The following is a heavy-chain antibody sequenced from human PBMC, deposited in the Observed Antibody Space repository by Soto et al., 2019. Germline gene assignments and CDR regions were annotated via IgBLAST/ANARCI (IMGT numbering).Heavy chain of an antibody. CDR2: INPNSGGT. Sequence: ASVKVSCKASGYTFTGYYMHWVRQAPGQGLEWMGWINPNSGGTNYAQKFQGRVTMTRDTSISTAYMELSSLRSEDTAVYYCAMLVVVAARGFQHWGQGTLVTVSS. V-gene: IGHV1-2*02. J-gene: IGHJ1*01. CDR3: AMLVVVAARGFQH. CDR1: GYTFTGYY. D-gene: IGHD2-15*01.